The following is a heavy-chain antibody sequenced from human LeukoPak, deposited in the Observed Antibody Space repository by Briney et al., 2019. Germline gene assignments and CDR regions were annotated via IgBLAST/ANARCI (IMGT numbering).Heavy chain of an antibody. D-gene: IGHD6-6*01. Sequence: GGSLRLSCAASGFTFSSFGMHWVRQAPGKGLEWVAIIWYDGSNKYYADSVKGRFTVSTDNSKNPLHLQVNSLRAEDTAVYYCARDRGTTSSAGYYFDTWGQGALVTVSS. J-gene: IGHJ4*02. CDR3: ARDRGTTSSAGYYFDT. V-gene: IGHV3-33*01. CDR1: GFTFSSFG. CDR2: IWYDGSNK.